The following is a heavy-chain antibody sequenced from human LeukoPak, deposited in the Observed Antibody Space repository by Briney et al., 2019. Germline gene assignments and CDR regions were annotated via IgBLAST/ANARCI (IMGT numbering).Heavy chain of an antibody. Sequence: SETLSLTCAVYGGSFSGYYWSWIRQPPGKGLEWIGEINHSGSTNYNPSLKSRVTISVDTSKNQFSLKLSSVTAADTAVYYCASRVGVYWGQGTLVTVSS. CDR2: INHSGST. CDR3: ASRVGVY. J-gene: IGHJ4*02. CDR1: GGSFSGYY. V-gene: IGHV4-34*01.